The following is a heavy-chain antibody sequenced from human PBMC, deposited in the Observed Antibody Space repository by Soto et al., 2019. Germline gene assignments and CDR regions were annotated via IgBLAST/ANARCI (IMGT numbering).Heavy chain of an antibody. V-gene: IGHV4-31*03. CDR3: ATSAQMATLPAL. Sequence: QVQLQESGPGLVKPSQTLSLTCSVSGGSLSRIGYYWGLIRQHPVKGLEWVGYISNSGSTYYNPSLKSRVAMSLDTSKLRVSLTLTSLTAADTAVYYCATSAQMATLPALWGQGTLVTVSS. D-gene: IGHD5-12*01. J-gene: IGHJ4*02. CDR2: ISNSGST. CDR1: GGSLSRIGYY.